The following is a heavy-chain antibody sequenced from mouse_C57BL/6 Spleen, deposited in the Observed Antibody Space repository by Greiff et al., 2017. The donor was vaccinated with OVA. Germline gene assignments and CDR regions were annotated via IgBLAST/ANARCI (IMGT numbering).Heavy chain of an antibody. D-gene: IGHD1-1*01. CDR3: ARFDYYGKGVHYFDY. CDR1: GYTFTSYW. Sequence: QVQLQQPGTELVKPGASVKLSCKASGYTFTSYWMHWVKQRPGQGLEWIGNINPSNGGTNYNEKFKSKATLTVDKSSSTAYMQLSSLTSEDSAVYYCARFDYYGKGVHYFDYWGQGTTLTVSS. J-gene: IGHJ2*01. V-gene: IGHV1-53*01. CDR2: INPSNGGT.